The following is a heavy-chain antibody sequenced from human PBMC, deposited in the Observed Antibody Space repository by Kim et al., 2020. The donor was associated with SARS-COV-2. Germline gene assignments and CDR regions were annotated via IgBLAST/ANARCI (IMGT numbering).Heavy chain of an antibody. D-gene: IGHD3-10*01. CDR3: ARPYGSGSYHLDY. V-gene: IGHV3-53*01. Sequence: GGSLRLSCAASGFTVERNYMSWVRQASGKGLEWVSLIYSGGATSYADSVKGRFSISRDNSKNTVYLQMNNLRGEDTAVYYCARPYGSGSYHLDYWDQGTLVTVSS. J-gene: IGHJ4*02. CDR1: GFTVERNY. CDR2: IYSGGAT.